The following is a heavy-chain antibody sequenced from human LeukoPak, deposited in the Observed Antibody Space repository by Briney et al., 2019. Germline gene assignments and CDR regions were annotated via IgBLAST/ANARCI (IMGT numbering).Heavy chain of an antibody. CDR2: INPNSGGT. Sequence: RASVKVSCKASGYTFTGYYMHWVRQAPGQELEWMGWINPNSGGTNYAQKFQGRVTMTRDTSISTAYMELSRLRSDDTAVYYCASEGGARGILTGYHDYYYGMDVWGQGTTVTVSS. J-gene: IGHJ6*02. CDR3: ASEGGARGILTGYHDYYYGMDV. CDR1: GYTFTGYY. D-gene: IGHD3-9*01. V-gene: IGHV1-2*02.